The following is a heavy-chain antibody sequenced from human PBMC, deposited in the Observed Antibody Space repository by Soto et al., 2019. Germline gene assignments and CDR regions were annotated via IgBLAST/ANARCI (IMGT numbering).Heavy chain of an antibody. J-gene: IGHJ6*02. CDR3: ARDWNDRGAVDV. D-gene: IGHD1-1*01. CDR1: GFSFSDYY. CDR2: ISSSSSYT. V-gene: IGHV3-11*06. Sequence: QVQLVESGGGLVKPGGSLRLFCAASGFSFSDYYMIWIRQAPGKGLEWVSYISSSSSYTNYADSVKGRFTISRDNAKNSLYLQMDSLRAADTAVYYCARDWNDRGAVDVWGQGTTVTVSS.